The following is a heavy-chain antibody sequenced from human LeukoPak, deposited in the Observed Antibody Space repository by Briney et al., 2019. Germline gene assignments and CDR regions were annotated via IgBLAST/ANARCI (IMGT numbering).Heavy chain of an antibody. V-gene: IGHV3-23*01. CDR3: AKLNNWRWFDP. CDR2: ISGTGGSA. D-gene: IGHD3-3*01. CDR1: GFTFSSFA. Sequence: PGGSLRLSCAASGFTFSSFAMSWVRQAPGKGLEWVSGISGTGGSAYYADSVKGRFTISRDNSKNTLYLQMNSLRAEDTAVYYCAKLNNWRWFDPWGQGTLVTVSS. J-gene: IGHJ5*02.